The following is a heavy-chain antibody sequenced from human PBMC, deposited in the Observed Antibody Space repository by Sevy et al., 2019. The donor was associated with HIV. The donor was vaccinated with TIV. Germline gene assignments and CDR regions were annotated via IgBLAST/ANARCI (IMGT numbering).Heavy chain of an antibody. CDR2: ISGSGGST. J-gene: IGHJ4*02. CDR3: AKQSGDSQWLVDLDY. D-gene: IGHD6-19*01. CDR1: GFTFSSYA. V-gene: IGHV3-23*01. Sequence: GGSLRLSCAASGFTFSSYAMSWVRQAPGKGLEWVSVISGSGGSTYYADSVKGRFTISRDNSKNTLYLQMNSLRAEDTAVYYCAKQSGDSQWLVDLDYWGQGTLVTVSS.